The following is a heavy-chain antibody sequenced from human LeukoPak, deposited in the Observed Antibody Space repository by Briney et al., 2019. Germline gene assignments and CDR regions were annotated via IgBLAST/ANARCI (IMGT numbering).Heavy chain of an antibody. CDR2: IYISGTT. CDR3: GRQGYTASYYFLDY. J-gene: IGHJ4*01. CDR1: IGSINSYY. D-gene: IGHD1-26*01. Sequence: PSETLSLTCTVSIGSINSYYWGWVRQPAGKGLEWIGRIYISGTTNYSPSLKSRLSMSVDTSKNQFSLRLRSVTAADTAVYYCGRQGYTASYYFLDYWSHGTVVTVSS. V-gene: IGHV4-4*07.